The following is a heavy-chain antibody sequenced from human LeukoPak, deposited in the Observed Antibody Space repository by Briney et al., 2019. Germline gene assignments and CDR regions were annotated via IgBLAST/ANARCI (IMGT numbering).Heavy chain of an antibody. Sequence: GGSLRLSCAASGFTFGSYAMHWVRQAPGKGLEWVAVISYDGSNKYYADSVKGRFTISRDNSKSTLYLQMNSLRAEDTAVYYCARGLGSSGWYDAFDIWGQGTMVTVSS. CDR2: ISYDGSNK. CDR3: ARGLGSSGWYDAFDI. V-gene: IGHV3-30-3*01. D-gene: IGHD6-19*01. J-gene: IGHJ3*02. CDR1: GFTFGSYA.